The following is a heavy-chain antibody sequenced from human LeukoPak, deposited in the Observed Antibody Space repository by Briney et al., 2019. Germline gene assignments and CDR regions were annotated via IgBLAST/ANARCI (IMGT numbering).Heavy chain of an antibody. Sequence: ASVKVSCKAAGYTFINYDINWVRQATGQGLERMGWMSPNSGNTGYAQKFQGRVTMTRNTSISTAYMELSSLRSEDTAVYYCTRGRHSGSYVFDYWGQGTLVTVSS. V-gene: IGHV1-8*01. J-gene: IGHJ4*02. CDR3: TRGRHSGSYVFDY. D-gene: IGHD1-26*01. CDR1: GYTFINYD. CDR2: MSPNSGNT.